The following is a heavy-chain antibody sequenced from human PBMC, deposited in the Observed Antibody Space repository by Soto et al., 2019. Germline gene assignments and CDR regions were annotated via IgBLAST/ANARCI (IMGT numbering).Heavy chain of an antibody. CDR2: IIHSEST. D-gene: IGHD1-26*01. V-gene: IGHV4-34*12. J-gene: IGHJ6*02. Sequence: PSETLSLTCAVYGGSFSAYYWSWVRQPPGKGLEWIGEIIHSESTKYNPSLKSRVTISVDTPKNQFSLKLSSVTAADTAVCYCARQRPTDGRWEFANYYGMDVWGQGTPVTVSS. CDR1: GGSFSAYY. CDR3: ARQRPTDGRWEFANYYGMDV.